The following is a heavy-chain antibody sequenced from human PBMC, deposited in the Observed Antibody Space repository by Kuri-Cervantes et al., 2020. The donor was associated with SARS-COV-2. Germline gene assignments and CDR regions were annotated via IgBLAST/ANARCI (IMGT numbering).Heavy chain of an antibody. V-gene: IGHV3-33*01. CDR1: GFTFSSYG. CDR3: ARDLVDSSSWTSDNYYYYYGMDV. D-gene: IGHD6-13*01. J-gene: IGHJ6*02. CDR2: IWYDGSNK. Sequence: GESLKISCAASGFTFSSYGMHWVRQAPGKGPEWVAVIWYDGSNKYYADSVKGRFTISRDNSKNTLYLQMNSLRAEDTAVYYCARDLVDSSSWTSDNYYYYYGMDVWGQGTTVTVSS.